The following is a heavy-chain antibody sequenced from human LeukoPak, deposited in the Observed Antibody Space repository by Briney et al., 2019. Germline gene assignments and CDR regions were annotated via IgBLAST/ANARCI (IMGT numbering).Heavy chain of an antibody. CDR3: ARLGRGSGYYFY. D-gene: IGHD3-22*01. J-gene: IGHJ4*02. Sequence: PSETLSLTCTASGGSISSSSYYWGWIRQPPGKGLEWIGSIYYSGSTYYNPSLKSRVTISVDTSKNQFSLKLSSVTAADTAVYYCARLGRGSGYYFYWGQGTLVTVSS. CDR1: GGSISSSSYY. V-gene: IGHV4-39*01. CDR2: IYYSGST.